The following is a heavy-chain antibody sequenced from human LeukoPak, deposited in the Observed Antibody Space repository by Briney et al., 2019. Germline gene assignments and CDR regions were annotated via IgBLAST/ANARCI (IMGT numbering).Heavy chain of an antibody. D-gene: IGHD6-13*01. J-gene: IGHJ4*02. Sequence: PSETLSLTCTVSGGSISSSSYYWGWIRQPPGKGLEWIGSIYYSGSTYYNPSLKSRATISVDTSKNQFSLKLSSVTAADTAVYYCARSVWAAGYYFDYWGQGTLVTVSS. CDR3: ARSVWAAGYYFDY. CDR1: GGSISSSSYY. CDR2: IYYSGST. V-gene: IGHV4-39*07.